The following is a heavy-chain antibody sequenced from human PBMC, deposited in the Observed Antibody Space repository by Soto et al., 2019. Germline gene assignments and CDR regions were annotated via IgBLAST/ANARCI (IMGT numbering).Heavy chain of an antibody. CDR1: GFTFSSYW. D-gene: IGHD1-26*01. V-gene: IGHV3-74*01. CDR2: INSDGSST. J-gene: IGHJ6*02. CDR3: AAWPGERIVGATSGMDV. Sequence: EVQLVESGGGLVQPGGSLRLSCAASGFTFSSYWMHWVRQAPGKGLVWVSRINSDGSSTSYADSVKGRFTISRDNAKNTLYLQMNRLGAEDTAVYYCAAWPGERIVGATSGMDVWGQGTTVTVSS.